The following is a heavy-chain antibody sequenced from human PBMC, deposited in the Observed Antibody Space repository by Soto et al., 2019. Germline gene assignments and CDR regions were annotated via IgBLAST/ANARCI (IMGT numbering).Heavy chain of an antibody. CDR3: AKDNQPLLTPIGGMDV. CDR1: GFTFSSYG. V-gene: IGHV3-30*18. J-gene: IGHJ6*02. Sequence: TGGSLRLSCAASGFTFSSYGMHWVRQAPGKGLEWVAVISYDGSNKYYADSVKGRFTISRDNSKNTLYLQMNSLRAEDTAVYYCAKDNQPLLTPIGGMDVWGQGTTVTVSS. D-gene: IGHD2-21*02. CDR2: ISYDGSNK.